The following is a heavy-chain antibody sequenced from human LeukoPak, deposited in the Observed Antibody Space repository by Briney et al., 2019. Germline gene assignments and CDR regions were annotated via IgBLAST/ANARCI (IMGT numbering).Heavy chain of an antibody. CDR3: ARGGRRYYGSGSYSPLDY. V-gene: IGHV3-21*01. Sequence: PGGSLRLSCAASGFTFSSYSMNWVRQAPGKGLEWVSSISSSSSYIYYADSVKGRFTISRDNAKNSLYLQMNSLRAEDTAVYYCARGGRRYYGSGSYSPLDYWGQGTLVTVSS. CDR1: GFTFSSYS. CDR2: ISSSSSYI. D-gene: IGHD3-10*01. J-gene: IGHJ4*02.